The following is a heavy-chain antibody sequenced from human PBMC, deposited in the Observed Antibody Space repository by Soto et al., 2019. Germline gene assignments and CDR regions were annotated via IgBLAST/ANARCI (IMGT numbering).Heavy chain of an antibody. V-gene: IGHV3-23*01. CDR2: ICGSGGGT. Sequence: EVQLLESGGGLVQPGGSLRLSCTASGFTFSNYAMSWVRQAPGKGLEWAAAICGSGGGTYYAESLKGRFTISRDNSKNTLLLKLNVVRAEDTALYYCAKTYSSSCYDAFHVWGQGTVVTVSS. J-gene: IGHJ3*01. CDR1: GFTFSNYA. CDR3: AKTYSSSCYDAFHV. D-gene: IGHD6-13*01.